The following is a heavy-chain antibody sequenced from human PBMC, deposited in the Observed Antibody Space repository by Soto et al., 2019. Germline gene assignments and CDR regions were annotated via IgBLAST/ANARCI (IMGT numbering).Heavy chain of an antibody. J-gene: IGHJ6*02. CDR2: INPNFGTA. V-gene: IGHV1-69*13. CDR1: GYTFTGYY. CDR3: AREAARNPNYYYHGMDV. Sequence: SVKVSCKASGYTFTGYYMHWVRQAPGQGLEWMGGINPNFGTANYAQKFQGRVTITADESTSTAYMELSSLRSEDTAVYYCAREAARNPNYYYHGMDVWGQGTTVTVSS. D-gene: IGHD6-6*01.